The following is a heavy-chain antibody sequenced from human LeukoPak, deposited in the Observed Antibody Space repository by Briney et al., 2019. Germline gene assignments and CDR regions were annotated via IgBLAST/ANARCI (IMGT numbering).Heavy chain of an antibody. Sequence: ASVKASCKASGYTFTSYDINWVRQAPGQGLEWMGWMNPNSGNTVYAQKFQGRVTMTRNTSISTAYMELSSPRSEDTAVYYCARCPPSGSYACVHWGQGTLVTVSS. CDR3: ARCPPSGSYACVH. CDR1: GYTFTSYD. V-gene: IGHV1-8*01. J-gene: IGHJ4*02. D-gene: IGHD1-26*01. CDR2: MNPNSGNT.